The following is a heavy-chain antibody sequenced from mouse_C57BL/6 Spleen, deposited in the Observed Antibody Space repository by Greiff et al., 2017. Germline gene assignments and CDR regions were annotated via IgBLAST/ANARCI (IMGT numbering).Heavy chain of an antibody. V-gene: IGHV1-53*01. CDR2: INPSNGGT. D-gene: IGHD1-1*01. J-gene: IGHJ1*03. CDR1: GYTFTSYW. CDR3: AIPLRAGWYFDV. Sequence: QVQLQQPGTELVKPGASVKLSCKASGYTFTSYWMHWVKQRPGQGLEWIGNINPSNGGTNYNEKFKSKATLTVDKSSSTAYMQLSSLTSEDSAVYYGAIPLRAGWYFDVWGTGTTVTVSS.